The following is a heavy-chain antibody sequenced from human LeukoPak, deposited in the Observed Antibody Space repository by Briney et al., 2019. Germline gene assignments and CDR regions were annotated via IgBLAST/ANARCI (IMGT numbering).Heavy chain of an antibody. Sequence: PGGSLRLSCAASGFTFSSYWMNWVRQAPGKGLEWVANIKQDGSETYYVDSVKGRFTISRDNAKNSLYLQMNSLRAEDTAVYYCTGHSGWLFDSWGQGTLVTVSS. CDR1: GFTFSSYW. D-gene: IGHD6-19*01. CDR2: IKQDGSET. V-gene: IGHV3-7*01. J-gene: IGHJ4*02. CDR3: TGHSGWLFDS.